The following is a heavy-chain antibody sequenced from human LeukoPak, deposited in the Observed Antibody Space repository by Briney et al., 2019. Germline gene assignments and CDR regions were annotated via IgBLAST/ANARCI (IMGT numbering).Heavy chain of an antibody. J-gene: IGHJ4*02. Sequence: SETLSLTCAVYGGSFSGYYWSWIRQPPGKGLEWIGEINHSGSTNYNPSLKSRVTISVETSKNQFSLKLSSVTAADTAAYYCARFIAVAGQYYFDYWGQGTLVTVSS. V-gene: IGHV4-34*01. D-gene: IGHD6-19*01. CDR2: INHSGST. CDR1: GGSFSGYY. CDR3: ARFIAVAGQYYFDY.